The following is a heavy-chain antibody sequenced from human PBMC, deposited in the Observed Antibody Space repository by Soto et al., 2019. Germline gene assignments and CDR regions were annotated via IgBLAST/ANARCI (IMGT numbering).Heavy chain of an antibody. CDR2: IQSGGPT. CDR1: GFTVSSKY. V-gene: IGHV3-66*01. Sequence: EVQLVESGGGLVQPGGSLRLSCAASGFTVSSKYMSWVRQAPGKGLEWVSLIQSGGPTYYADSVKGRFTISRDTSENTVHLQTDSLRAEDTAVYYCARDDVLCDGGLCYGVPLDVGGKGTTVTVSS. CDR3: ARDDVLCDGGLCYGVPLDV. D-gene: IGHD2-15*01. J-gene: IGHJ6*04.